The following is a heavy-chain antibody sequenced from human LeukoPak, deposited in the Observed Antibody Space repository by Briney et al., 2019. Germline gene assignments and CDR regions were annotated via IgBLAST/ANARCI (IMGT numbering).Heavy chain of an antibody. CDR3: ARRRVVTASFDY. CDR2: INHSGST. D-gene: IGHD2-21*02. V-gene: IGHV4-34*01. Sequence: SETLSLTCAVYGGSFSGYYWSWIRQPPGKGLEWIGEINHSGSTNYNPSLKSRVTISVDTSKNQFSLKLSSVTAADTAVYYCARRRVVTASFDYWGQGTLVSVSS. J-gene: IGHJ4*02. CDR1: GGSFSGYY.